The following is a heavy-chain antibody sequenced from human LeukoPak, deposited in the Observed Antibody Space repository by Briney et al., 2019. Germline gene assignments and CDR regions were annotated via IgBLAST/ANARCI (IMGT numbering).Heavy chain of an antibody. CDR1: GFTFSSYE. J-gene: IGHJ6*03. V-gene: IGHV3-48*03. CDR2: ISTSGSTI. CDR3: ARAGRATVTTHRGYYYYYMDV. Sequence: GGSLRLSCAASGFTFSSYEMNWVRQAPGKGLDWVSYISTSGSTIYYADSVKGRFTISRDNAKNSLYLQMNSLRAEDTAVYYCARAGRATVTTHRGYYYYYMDVWGKGTTVTISS. D-gene: IGHD4-17*01.